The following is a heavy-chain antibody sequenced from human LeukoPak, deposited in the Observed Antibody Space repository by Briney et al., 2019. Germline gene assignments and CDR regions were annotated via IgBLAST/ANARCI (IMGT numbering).Heavy chain of an antibody. CDR2: FDPEDGET. CDR3: ATALTDFFTDY. Sequence: ASVTVSCTVSGYILTELSMHWVRQAPGKGPEWMGGFDPEDGETIYAQKFQGRVTMTEDTSTDTAYMELSSLRSEDTAVYYCATALTDFFTDYRGQGTLVTVSS. CDR1: GYILTELS. J-gene: IGHJ4*02. V-gene: IGHV1-24*01.